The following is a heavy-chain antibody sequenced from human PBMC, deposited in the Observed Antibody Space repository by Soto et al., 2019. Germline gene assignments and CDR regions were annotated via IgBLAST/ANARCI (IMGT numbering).Heavy chain of an antibody. Sequence: SETLSLTCTVSGGSISSSSYYWGWIRQPPGKGLEWIGSIYFSGSTYYNPSLKSRVTISVDTSKNQFSLKLSSVTAADTAVYYCARHPRAVADTNWFDPWGQGTLVTVSS. V-gene: IGHV4-39*01. CDR2: IYFSGST. CDR1: GGSISSSSYY. J-gene: IGHJ5*02. D-gene: IGHD6-19*01. CDR3: ARHPRAVADTNWFDP.